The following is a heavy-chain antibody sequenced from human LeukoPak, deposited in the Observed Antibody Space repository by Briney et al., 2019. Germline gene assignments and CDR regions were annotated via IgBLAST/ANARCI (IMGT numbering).Heavy chain of an antibody. CDR1: GGSISSYY. Sequence: SETLSLTCTASGGSISSYYWTWIRQPPGKGLEWIGYIYYSGNINYNPSLKSRLTMSINTSKNQFSLKLSSVTAADTAVYYCARRDYGGGYNWFDPWGQGTLVIVSS. CDR3: ARRDYGGGYNWFDP. D-gene: IGHD4-23*01. J-gene: IGHJ5*02. CDR2: IYYSGNI. V-gene: IGHV4-59*08.